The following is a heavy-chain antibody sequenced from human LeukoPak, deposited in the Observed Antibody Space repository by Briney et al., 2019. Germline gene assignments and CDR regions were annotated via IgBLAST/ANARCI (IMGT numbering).Heavy chain of an antibody. Sequence: GASVKVSCKASGYTFTSYDINWVRQATGQGLEWMGWMNPNSGNTGYAQKFQGRVTMARTPSISTAYMELSSLRSEDTAVYYCARGRPDYDFWSGYYLAYYYYYGMDVWGQGTTVTVSS. CDR1: GYTFTSYD. D-gene: IGHD3-3*01. V-gene: IGHV1-8*01. CDR3: ARGRPDYDFWSGYYLAYYYYYGMDV. CDR2: MNPNSGNT. J-gene: IGHJ6*02.